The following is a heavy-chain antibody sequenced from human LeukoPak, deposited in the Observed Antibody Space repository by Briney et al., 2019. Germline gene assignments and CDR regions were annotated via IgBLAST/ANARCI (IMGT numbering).Heavy chain of an antibody. CDR2: INPSGGST. CDR1: GYTFTSYY. V-gene: IGHV1-46*01. Sequence: ASVKVSFKASGYTFTSYYMHWVRQAPGQGLEGMGIINPSGGSTSYAQKFQGRVTMTRDMSTSTVYMELSSLRSEDTAVYYCARESSGVYFDYWGQGTLVTVSS. D-gene: IGHD2-15*01. CDR3: ARESSGVYFDY. J-gene: IGHJ4*02.